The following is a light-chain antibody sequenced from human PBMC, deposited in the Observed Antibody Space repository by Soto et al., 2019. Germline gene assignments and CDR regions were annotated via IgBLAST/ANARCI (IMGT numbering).Light chain of an antibody. CDR2: GAA. Sequence: EIVLTQSPGTLSLSPGERVTLSCRASQSVSSSYLAWYQQKTGQAPRLLIYGAASRATGIPDRFSGSGSGRDFTLIISRLEPQDFAVYYCQQHCSSLSITFGQGTRLEIK. CDR1: QSVSSSY. J-gene: IGKJ5*01. V-gene: IGKV3-20*01. CDR3: QQHCSSLSIT.